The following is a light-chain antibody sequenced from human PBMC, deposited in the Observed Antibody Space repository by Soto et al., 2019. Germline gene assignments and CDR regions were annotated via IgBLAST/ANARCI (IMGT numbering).Light chain of an antibody. J-gene: IGKJ1*01. V-gene: IGKV3-15*01. Sequence: EIVMTQSPATLSVSPGERATLSCRASQRVSSDLAWYHQKPGQAPRLLIYGASTRATGIPARFSGSGSGTEFTFTINSLQSEDFAVYYCQQYNNWPRTFGQGTKVEIK. CDR1: QRVSSD. CDR3: QQYNNWPRT. CDR2: GAS.